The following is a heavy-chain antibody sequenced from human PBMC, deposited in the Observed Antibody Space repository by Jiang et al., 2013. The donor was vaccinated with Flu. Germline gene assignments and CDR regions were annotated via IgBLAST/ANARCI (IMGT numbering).Heavy chain of an antibody. D-gene: IGHD3-16*01. CDR1: GFTFSNAW. V-gene: IGHV3-15*01. CDR3: TTDPGGGVSGYYYGMDV. J-gene: IGHJ6*02. Sequence: VQLVESGGGLVKPGGSLRLSCAASGFTFSNAWMSWVRQAPGKGLEWVGRIKSKIDGGTTDYAAPVKGRFTISRDDSKNTLYLQMNSLKTEDTAVYYCTTDPGGGVSGYYYGMDVWGQGTTVTVSS. CDR2: IKSKIDGGTT.